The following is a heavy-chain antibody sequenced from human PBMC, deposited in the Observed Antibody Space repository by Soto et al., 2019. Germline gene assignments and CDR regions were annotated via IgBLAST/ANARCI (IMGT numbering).Heavy chain of an antibody. CDR1: GFSLAPTGVG. D-gene: IGHD3-16*01. CDR3: AHVPITSGGTVGDEAFDV. CDR2: VYWDDDT. Sequence: QITLKESGPTEVKPTETLALTCTFSGFSLAPTGVGVGWVRQPPGGALEWIAVVYWDDDTRYNPSLETRLTLTNETPKNQVALTMTDMYVVDTATFYCAHVPITSGGTVGDEAFDVWGQGAVVTVSS. V-gene: IGHV2-5*02. J-gene: IGHJ3*01.